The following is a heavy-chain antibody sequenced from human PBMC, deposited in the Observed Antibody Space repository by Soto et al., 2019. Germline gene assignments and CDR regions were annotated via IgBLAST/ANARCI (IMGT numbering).Heavy chain of an antibody. CDR3: GSVFEY. CDR1: GFTFSNYW. V-gene: IGHV3-74*01. Sequence: EVQLVESGGGLVQPGGSLRLSCAVSGFTFSNYWMHWVRQVPGKGLVWVSRINNDGSGTSYADSVKGRFTISRDNATNTLYLQMNSLRAEDTAVYYCGSVFEYWGQGNLVTVSS. CDR2: INNDGSGT. J-gene: IGHJ4*02.